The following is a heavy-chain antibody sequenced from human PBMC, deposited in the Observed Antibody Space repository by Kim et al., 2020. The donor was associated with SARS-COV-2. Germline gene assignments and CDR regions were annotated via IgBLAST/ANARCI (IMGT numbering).Heavy chain of an antibody. CDR2: IYHSGST. J-gene: IGHJ4*02. V-gene: IGHV4-38-2*02. Sequence: SETLSLTCTVSGYSISSGYYWGWIRQPPGKGLEWIGSIYHSGSTYYNPSLKSRVTISVDTSKNQFSLKLSSVTAADTAVYYCARDSSSWYRPNFDYWGQG. D-gene: IGHD6-13*01. CDR1: GYSISSGYY. CDR3: ARDSSSWYRPNFDY.